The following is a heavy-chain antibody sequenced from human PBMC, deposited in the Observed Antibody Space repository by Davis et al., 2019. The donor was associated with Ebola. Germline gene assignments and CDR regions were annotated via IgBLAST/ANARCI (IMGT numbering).Heavy chain of an antibody. CDR1: GFTLSTYW. Sequence: GESLKISCAASGFTLSTYWMHWVRQAPGKGLVWVSRINSDGSSTTYADSVKGRFTISRDNAKNSLDLQMNSLRAEDTAMYYCARDRGWLQHDYWGQGTLVTVSS. J-gene: IGHJ4*02. D-gene: IGHD5-24*01. CDR2: INSDGSST. CDR3: ARDRGWLQHDY. V-gene: IGHV3-74*01.